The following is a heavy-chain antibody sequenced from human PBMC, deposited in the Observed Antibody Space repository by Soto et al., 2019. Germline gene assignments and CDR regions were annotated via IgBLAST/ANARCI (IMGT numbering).Heavy chain of an antibody. D-gene: IGHD2-2*02. CDR1: GYTFTSYD. Sequence: QVQLVQSGAEVKKPGASVKVSCKASGYTFTSYDINWVRQATGQGLEWMGWMNPNSGNTGYAQKFQGRVTMTRNTSLSTAYMELSSLRSEDTAVYYCARKQRYCSSTSCYIAPDYYYGMDVWGQGTTVTVSS. J-gene: IGHJ6*02. CDR3: ARKQRYCSSTSCYIAPDYYYGMDV. CDR2: MNPNSGNT. V-gene: IGHV1-8*01.